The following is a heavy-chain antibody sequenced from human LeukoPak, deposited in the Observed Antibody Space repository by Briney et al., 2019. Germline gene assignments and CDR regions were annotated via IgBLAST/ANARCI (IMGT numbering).Heavy chain of an antibody. Sequence: SQTLSLTCAISGDSVSSNSAAWNWIRQSPSRGLEWLGRTYYRSKWYNDYAVSVKSRITINPDTSKDQFSLQLNSVTPEDTAVYYCARGLELLWFGGTNYGMDVWGQGTTVTVSS. V-gene: IGHV6-1*01. CDR1: GDSVSSNSAA. J-gene: IGHJ6*02. CDR2: TYYRSKWYN. CDR3: ARGLELLWFGGTNYGMDV. D-gene: IGHD3-10*01.